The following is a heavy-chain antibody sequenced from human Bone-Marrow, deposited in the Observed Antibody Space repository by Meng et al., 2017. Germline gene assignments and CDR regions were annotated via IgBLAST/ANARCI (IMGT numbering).Heavy chain of an antibody. V-gene: IGHV3-30*04. Sequence: GESLKISCAASGFTFSSYAMHWVRQAPGKGLEWVAVISYDGSNKYYADSVKGRFTISRDNSKNTLYLQMNSLRAEDTAVYYCARAPGSYAFDIWGQGTMVTVS. CDR3: ARAPGSYAFDI. CDR1: GFTFSSYA. CDR2: ISYDGSNK. J-gene: IGHJ3*02. D-gene: IGHD6-25*01.